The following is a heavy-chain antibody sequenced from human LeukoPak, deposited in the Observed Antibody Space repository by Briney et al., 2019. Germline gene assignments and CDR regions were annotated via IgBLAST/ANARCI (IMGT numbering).Heavy chain of an antibody. CDR3: ARDPGNNWFDP. Sequence: ASVKVSCKASGYTFTSYYMHWVRQAPGQGLEWMGIVNPSGGSTSYAQKFQGRVTMTRDTSTSTVYMELSSLRSEDTAVYYCARDPGNNWFDPWGQGTLVTVSS. V-gene: IGHV1-46*01. J-gene: IGHJ5*02. CDR2: VNPSGGST. CDR1: GYTFTSYY.